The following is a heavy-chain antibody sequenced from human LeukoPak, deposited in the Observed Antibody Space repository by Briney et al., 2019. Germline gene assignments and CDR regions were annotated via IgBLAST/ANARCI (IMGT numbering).Heavy chain of an antibody. J-gene: IGHJ6*02. V-gene: IGHV1-69*13. CDR2: IIPIFGTA. D-gene: IGHD4-11*01. Sequence: SVKVSCKASGGTFSSYAISWVRQAPGQGLEWMGGIIPIFGTANYAQKFQGRVTITADESTSTAYMELSSLRSEDTAVYYCAILGSYSNYHYYYGMDVWGRGTTVTVSS. CDR3: AILGSYSNYHYYYGMDV. CDR1: GGTFSSYA.